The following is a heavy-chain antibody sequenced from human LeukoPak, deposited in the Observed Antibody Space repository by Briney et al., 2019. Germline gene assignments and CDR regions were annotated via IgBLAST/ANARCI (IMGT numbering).Heavy chain of an antibody. J-gene: IGHJ4*02. CDR1: GLTFSSHW. CDR2: ITNDGSST. D-gene: IGHD1-14*01. CDR3: ATQQEGNPAY. Sequence: GGSLRLSCAASGLTFSSHWMHWVRQAPGKGLVWVSRITNDGSSTTYADSVKGRFTISRDNAKNMLYLQVNSLRAEDTAVYYCATQQEGNPAYWGQGTLVTVSS. V-gene: IGHV3-74*01.